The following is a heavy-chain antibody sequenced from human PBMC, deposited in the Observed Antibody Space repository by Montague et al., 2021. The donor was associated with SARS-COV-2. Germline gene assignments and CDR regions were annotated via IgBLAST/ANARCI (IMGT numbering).Heavy chain of an antibody. CDR3: ARVARYCTNGVCQTYYYYGLDV. Sequence: SETLSLTCIVSGGSTNYYYWSWIRQSPGKGLEWIGYMYYSGSTNHNPSLKSRVTMSIDRSKNQFSPKLRSVTAADTAVYYCARVARYCTNGVCQTYYYYGLDVWGQGTTVTVSS. D-gene: IGHD2-8*01. J-gene: IGHJ6*02. CDR2: MYYSGST. V-gene: IGHV4-59*01. CDR1: GGSTNYYY.